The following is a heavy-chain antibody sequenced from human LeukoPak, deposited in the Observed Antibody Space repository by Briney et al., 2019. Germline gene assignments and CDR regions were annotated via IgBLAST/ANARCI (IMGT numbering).Heavy chain of an antibody. CDR2: ISYDGSNK. J-gene: IGHJ6*02. V-gene: IGHV3-30*19. D-gene: IGHD3-10*01. Sequence: GGSLRLSCAASGFTFCSYVMYGVRPAPGKGLGWGAVISYDGSNKYYADSVKGRFTISRDNSKNTLYLKMNSLRAEDTAVYYCAREGAWFGDNYYYYGMDVWGQGTTVTVSS. CDR3: AREGAWFGDNYYYYGMDV. CDR1: GFTFCSYV.